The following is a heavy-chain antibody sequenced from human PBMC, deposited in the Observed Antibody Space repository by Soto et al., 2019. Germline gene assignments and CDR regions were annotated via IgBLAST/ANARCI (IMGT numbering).Heavy chain of an antibody. D-gene: IGHD1-26*01. Sequence: PGGSLRLSCAASGFTFNNARMSWVRQAPGKGLDWVGRSDGGKTDFAAPVEGRFTFSRDDSRNTLFLQMNSLTTEDTGVYYCTSNAAAKVGTLRYWGQGTLVTVSS. CDR2: SDGGKT. V-gene: IGHV3-15*01. CDR1: GFTFNNAR. J-gene: IGHJ4*02. CDR3: TSNAAAKVGTLRY.